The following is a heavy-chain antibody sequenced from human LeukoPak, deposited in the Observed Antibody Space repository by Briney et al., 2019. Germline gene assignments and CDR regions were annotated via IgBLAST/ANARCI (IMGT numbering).Heavy chain of an antibody. CDR1: GGSISSSSYY. CDR3: ARRRGYCSSTSCSLGFDY. V-gene: IGHV4-39*07. J-gene: IGHJ4*02. D-gene: IGHD2-2*01. CDR2: IYYSGST. Sequence: PSETLSLTCTVSGGSISSSSYYWGWIRQPPGKGLEWIGSIYYSGSTYYNPSLKSRVTISVDTSKNQFSLKLSSVTAADTAVYYCARRRGYCSSTSCSLGFDYWGQGTLVTVSS.